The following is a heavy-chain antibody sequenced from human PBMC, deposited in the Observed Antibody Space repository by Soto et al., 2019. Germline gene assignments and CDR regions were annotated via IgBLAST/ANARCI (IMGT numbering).Heavy chain of an antibody. CDR2: INPSGGST. J-gene: IGHJ6*03. CDR3: ARDRLAAAGPFDPEYYYYMDV. V-gene: IGHV1-46*03. Sequence: GASVKVSCKASGDTFTSNYMHWVRQAPRQGLEWMGIINPSGGSTSYAQKFQGRVTMTRDTSTSTVYMELSSLRSEDTAVYYCARDRLAAAGPFDPEYYYYMDVWGKGTTVTVSS. CDR1: GDTFTSNY. D-gene: IGHD6-13*01.